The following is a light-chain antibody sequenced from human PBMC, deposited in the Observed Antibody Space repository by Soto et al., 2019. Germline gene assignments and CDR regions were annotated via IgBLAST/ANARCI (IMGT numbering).Light chain of an antibody. V-gene: IGKV1-5*03. CDR2: TTS. Sequence: DIQMTQSPSTLSASVGDRVTITCRASQSISNWLAWYQQKPGKAPKLLIYTTSNLDSGVPSRFSGSGSGTEFSLTISSLQPDDFATYYCQQYKSFSLTFGGGTRVEVK. CDR1: QSISNW. J-gene: IGKJ4*01. CDR3: QQYKSFSLT.